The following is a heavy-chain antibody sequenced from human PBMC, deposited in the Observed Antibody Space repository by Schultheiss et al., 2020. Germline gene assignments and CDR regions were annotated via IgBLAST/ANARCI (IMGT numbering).Heavy chain of an antibody. CDR1: GFTFSSYS. Sequence: GSLSLSCAASGFTFSSYSMNWVRQAPGKGLEWVSYISSSSSTIYYADSVKGRFTISRDNAKNSLYLQMNSLRAEDTAVYYCARDIYDFWFEDGPRGDMDVWGQGTTVTVSS. D-gene: IGHD3-3*01. CDR3: ARDIYDFWFEDGPRGDMDV. CDR2: ISSSSSTI. J-gene: IGHJ6*02. V-gene: IGHV3-48*01.